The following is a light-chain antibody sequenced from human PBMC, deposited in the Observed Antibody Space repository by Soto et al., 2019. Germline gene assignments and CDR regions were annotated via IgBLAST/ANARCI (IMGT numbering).Light chain of an antibody. CDR2: ATS. V-gene: IGKV1-39*01. CDR1: QSISTY. Sequence: ILMPTSQSSLSAFVGERVKITWRSSQSISTYLIWYQQKPGKAPKLLIYATSSLQNGVPSRFSGSGSGTDFTLTIRSLQPEDFATYYCQQSYSTPPGTFGKGHTVAI. J-gene: IGKJ1*01. CDR3: QQSYSTPPGT.